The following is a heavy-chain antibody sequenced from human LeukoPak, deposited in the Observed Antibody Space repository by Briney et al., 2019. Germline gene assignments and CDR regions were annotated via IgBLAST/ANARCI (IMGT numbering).Heavy chain of an antibody. Sequence: QPGGSLRLSCAASGFTFSSYWMHWARQAPGKGLVWVSRISTDGSSTNSADSVKGRFTISRDSAKNTLYLQMNSLRAEDTAVYYCVREYSSSSGRAFDIWGQGTMVTASP. CDR3: VREYSSSSGRAFDI. D-gene: IGHD6-6*01. V-gene: IGHV3-74*01. CDR1: GFTFSSYW. J-gene: IGHJ3*02. CDR2: ISTDGSST.